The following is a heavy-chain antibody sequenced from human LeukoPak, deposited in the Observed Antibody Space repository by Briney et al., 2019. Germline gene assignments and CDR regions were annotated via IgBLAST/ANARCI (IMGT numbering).Heavy chain of an antibody. D-gene: IGHD6-13*01. J-gene: IGHJ3*02. CDR3: AKAFREYGSSTYSSFDI. CDR2: ITGTT. Sequence: GGSLRLSCAASGFTFSSYAMSWVRQAPGKGLQWVSTITGTTHYADSVRGRFTISRDNSKNIVYLQMNSLSTEDTAIYYCAKAFREYGSSTYSSFDIWGQGTMVTVSS. V-gene: IGHV3-23*01. CDR1: GFTFSSYA.